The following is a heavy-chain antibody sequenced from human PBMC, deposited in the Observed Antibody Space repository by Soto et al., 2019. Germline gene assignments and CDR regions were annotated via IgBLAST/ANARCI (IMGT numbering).Heavy chain of an antibody. CDR3: TRGLASGDY. CDR2: INPNGGST. J-gene: IGHJ4*02. V-gene: IGHV1-46*03. Sequence: QVQLVQPGAEVKKPGASVKFSCKASGYIFTNFYIHWVRQAPGQGLEWIGIINPNGGSTNYEQNFQGSVTMTRDTTTSTVYMDLSSLRSEDTAVYYCTRGLASGDYWGQGTLITVSS. D-gene: IGHD6-6*01. CDR1: GYIFTNFY.